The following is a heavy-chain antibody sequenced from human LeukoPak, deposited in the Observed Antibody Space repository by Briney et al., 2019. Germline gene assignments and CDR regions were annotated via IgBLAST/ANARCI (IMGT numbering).Heavy chain of an antibody. V-gene: IGHV4-59*01. CDR1: GGSISSYY. CDR3: AGSYSSSSTVVFYFDY. J-gene: IGHJ4*02. Sequence: SETLSPTCTVSGGSISSYYWSWIRQPPGKGLDWIGYIYYSGSTNYNPSLKSRVTISVDTSKNQFSLKLSSVTAADTAVYYCAGSYSSSSTVVFYFDYWGQGTLVTVSS. CDR2: IYYSGST. D-gene: IGHD6-6*01.